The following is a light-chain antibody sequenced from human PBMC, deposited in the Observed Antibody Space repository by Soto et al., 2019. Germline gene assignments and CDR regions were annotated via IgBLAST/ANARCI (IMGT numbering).Light chain of an antibody. Sequence: EIVMTQSPATLSVSPWERATLSCRASQIVSSNLAWYQQKPGQAPRLLIYGASTMATGIPARFSGSRSGTKLTLTISSMQSEDFAVYYCQQYNNWPPWTFGQGTKVEIK. CDR1: QIVSSN. V-gene: IGKV3-15*01. CDR2: GAS. CDR3: QQYNNWPPWT. J-gene: IGKJ1*01.